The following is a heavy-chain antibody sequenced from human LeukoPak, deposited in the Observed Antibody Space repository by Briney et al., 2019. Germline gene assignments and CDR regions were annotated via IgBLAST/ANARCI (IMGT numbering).Heavy chain of an antibody. J-gene: IGHJ3*02. V-gene: IGHV1-18*01. CDR1: GYTFNSYP. CDR2: ITADNFNT. Sequence: ASVKVSCMASGYTFNSYPLTWVRQAPGVGFEWVGWITADNFNTNYAQKFQGRVTLTKETSTNTAYMEMRSLMSDDTAVYYCARVRTPFGVVASPDALDIWGQGTAVTVSS. CDR3: ARVRTPFGVVASPDALDI. D-gene: IGHD3-3*01.